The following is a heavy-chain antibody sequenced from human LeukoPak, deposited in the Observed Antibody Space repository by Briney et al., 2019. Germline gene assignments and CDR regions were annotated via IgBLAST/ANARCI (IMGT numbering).Heavy chain of an antibody. Sequence: GASVKVSCKASGYTFTSYGISWVRQAPGQGLEWMGWISAYNGNTNYAQKLQGRVTMTTDTSTSTAYMELRSLRSDDTAVYYCARDYGSGSYFHHFDYWGQVTLVTVSS. CDR1: GYTFTSYG. D-gene: IGHD3-10*01. J-gene: IGHJ4*02. CDR2: ISAYNGNT. V-gene: IGHV1-18*04. CDR3: ARDYGSGSYFHHFDY.